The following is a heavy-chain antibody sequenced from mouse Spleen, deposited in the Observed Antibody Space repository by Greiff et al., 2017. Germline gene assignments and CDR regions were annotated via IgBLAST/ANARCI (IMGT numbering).Heavy chain of an antibody. CDR3: ALYYSPVQPYYAMDY. Sequence: QVQLQQSDAELVKPGASVKISCKVSGYTFTDHTIHWMKQRPEQGLEWIGYIYPRDGSTKYNEKFKGKATLTADKSSSSAYMQLNSLTSEDSAVYFCALYYSPVQPYYAMDYWGQGTSVTVSS. D-gene: IGHD1-1*01. CDR1: GYTFTDHT. V-gene: IGHV1-78*01. CDR2: IYPRDGST. J-gene: IGHJ4*01.